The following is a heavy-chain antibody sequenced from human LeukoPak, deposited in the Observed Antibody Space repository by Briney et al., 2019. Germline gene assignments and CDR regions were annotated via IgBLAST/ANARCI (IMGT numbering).Heavy chain of an antibody. CDR3: AKDQTRELLGYFDY. J-gene: IGHJ4*02. CDR1: GFTFSSYA. V-gene: IGHV3-23*01. CDR2: ISGSGGST. D-gene: IGHD1-26*01. Sequence: GGSLRLSCAASGFTFSSYAMSWVPQAPGKGLEWVSAISGSGGSTYYADSVKGRFTISRDNSKNTLYLQMNSLRAEDTAVYYCAKDQTRELLGYFDYWGQGTLVTVSS.